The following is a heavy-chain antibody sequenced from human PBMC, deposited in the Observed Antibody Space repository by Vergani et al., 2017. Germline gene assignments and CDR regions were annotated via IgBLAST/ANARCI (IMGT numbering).Heavy chain of an antibody. J-gene: IGHJ6*02. Sequence: QVQLVQSGAEVKKPGSSVKVSCKASGGTFSSYAISWVRQAPGQGLEWMGRIIPILGTANYAQKFQGRVTITADESTSTAYMELSSLRSEDTAVYYCARSSMAFWSGYYKDGMDVWGQGTTVTVSS. CDR2: IIPILGTA. D-gene: IGHD3-3*01. CDR3: ARSSMAFWSGYYKDGMDV. V-gene: IGHV1-69*11. CDR1: GGTFSSYA.